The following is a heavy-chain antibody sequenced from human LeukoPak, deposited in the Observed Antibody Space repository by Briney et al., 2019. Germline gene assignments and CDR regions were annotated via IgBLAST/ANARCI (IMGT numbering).Heavy chain of an antibody. V-gene: IGHV3-21*04. CDR3: ARKYFYDTSGFWEAFDI. D-gene: IGHD3-22*01. CDR1: GFTFSTYT. J-gene: IGHJ3*02. CDR2: IASSSTYI. Sequence: GGSLRLSCAASGFTFSTYTMHWVRQAPGKGLEWVSSIASSSTYIYYADSVKGRFTISRDNAKNSLYLQMNSLRVEDTAIYYCARKYFYDTSGFWEAFDIWGQGTVITVSS.